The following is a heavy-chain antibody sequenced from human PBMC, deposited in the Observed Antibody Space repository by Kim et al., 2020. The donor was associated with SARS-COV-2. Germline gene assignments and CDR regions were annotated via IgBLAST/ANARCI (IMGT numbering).Heavy chain of an antibody. J-gene: IGHJ1*01. CDR3: ASEYDSSA. V-gene: IGHV3-48*02. CDR2: SSAI. D-gene: IGHD3-22*01. Sequence: SSAIYYADSVKGRFTITRDNAKNSLYLQMNSLRDEDTAVYYCASEYDSSAWGQGTLVTVSS.